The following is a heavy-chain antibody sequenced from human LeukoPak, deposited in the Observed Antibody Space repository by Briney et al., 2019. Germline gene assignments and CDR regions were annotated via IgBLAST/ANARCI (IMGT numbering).Heavy chain of an antibody. CDR2: INHSGST. J-gene: IGHJ6*03. V-gene: IGHV4-34*01. CDR3: ARQYYYGSGYYYYYYMDV. Sequence: SETLSLTCAVYGGSFSGYYWSWIRQPPGKGLEWIGEINHSGSTNYNPSLKSRVTISVDTSKNQFSLKLSSVTAADTAVYYCARQYYYGSGYYYYYYMDVWGKGTTVTVSS. CDR1: GGSFSGYY. D-gene: IGHD3-10*01.